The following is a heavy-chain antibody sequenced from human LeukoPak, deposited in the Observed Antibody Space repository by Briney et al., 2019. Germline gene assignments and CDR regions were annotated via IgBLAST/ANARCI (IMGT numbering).Heavy chain of an antibody. J-gene: IGHJ4*02. CDR3: ARDGEWELHAI. V-gene: IGHV4-30-2*01. CDR2: IYHSGST. D-gene: IGHD1-26*01. Sequence: SETLSLTCTVSGGAISSGGYYWSWIRQPPGKGLEWIGYIYHSGSTYYNPSLKSRVTISVDRSKNQFSLKLSSVTAADTAVYYCARDGEWELHAIWGQGTLVTVSS. CDR1: GGAISSGGYY.